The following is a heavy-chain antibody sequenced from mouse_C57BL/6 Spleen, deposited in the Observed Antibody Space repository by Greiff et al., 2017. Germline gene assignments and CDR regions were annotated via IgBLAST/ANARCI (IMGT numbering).Heavy chain of an antibody. CDR3: ARRGDWDDWYFDV. D-gene: IGHD4-1*01. Sequence: EVKLQESGPELVKPGASVKIPCKASGYTFTDYNMDWVKQSHGKSLEWIGDINPNNGGTIYNQKFKGKATLTVDKSSSTAYMELRSLTSEDTAVYYCARRGDWDDWYFDVWGTGTTVTVSS. V-gene: IGHV1-18*01. CDR2: INPNNGGT. CDR1: GYTFTDYN. J-gene: IGHJ1*03.